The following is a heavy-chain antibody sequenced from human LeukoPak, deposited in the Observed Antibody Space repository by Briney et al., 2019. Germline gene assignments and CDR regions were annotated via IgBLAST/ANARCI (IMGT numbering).Heavy chain of an antibody. J-gene: IGHJ5*02. CDR2: IYTSGGT. CDR3: AISPNSSGWYRGGWFDP. D-gene: IGHD6-19*01. V-gene: IGHV4-61*02. Sequence: PSETLSLTCTVSGGSISTSSYYWTWIRQPAGKGLEWIGRIYTSGGTNYIPSLKSRVTISLDTSKSQFSLKLSSVTAADTAVYYCAISPNSSGWYRGGWFDPWGQGTLVTVSS. CDR1: GGSISTSSYY.